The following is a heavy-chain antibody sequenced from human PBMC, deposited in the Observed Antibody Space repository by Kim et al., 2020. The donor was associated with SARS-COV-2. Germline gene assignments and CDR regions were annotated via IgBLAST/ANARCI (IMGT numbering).Heavy chain of an antibody. CDR3: ARVYFDWLLRYNPIDY. V-gene: IGHV4-34*01. CDR2: INHSGST. CDR1: GGSFSGYY. Sequence: SETLSLTCAVYGGSFSGYYWSWIRQPPGKGLEWIGEINHSGSTNYNPSLKSRVTISVDTSKNQFSLKLSSVTAADTAVYYCARVYFDWLLRYNPIDYWGQGTLVTVSS. J-gene: IGHJ4*02. D-gene: IGHD3-9*01.